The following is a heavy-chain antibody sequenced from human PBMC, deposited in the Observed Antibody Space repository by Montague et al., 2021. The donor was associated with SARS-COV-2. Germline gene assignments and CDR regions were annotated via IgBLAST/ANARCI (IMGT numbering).Heavy chain of an antibody. CDR2: IYSGGST. D-gene: IGHD2-2*01. J-gene: IGHJ6*02. CDR1: GLNVSTNY. CDR3: ARDDRRTSKWSYGLDV. V-gene: IGHV3-53*01. Sequence: SLRISCAASGLNVSTNYLTWVRQAPGRGLEWVSVIYSGGSTYYADPVKGRFTVSRDNSKNTVYLQMNSLRVEDTAIYYCARDDRRTSKWSYGLDVWGPGTPVTVSS.